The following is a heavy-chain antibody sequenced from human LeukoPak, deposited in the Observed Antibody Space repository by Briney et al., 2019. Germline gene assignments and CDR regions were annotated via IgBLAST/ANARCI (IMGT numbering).Heavy chain of an antibody. Sequence: PGGSLGLSCAASGFTFSSYGMHWVRQAPGKGLEWVAFIRYDGSNKYYADSVKGRFTISRDNSKNTLYLQMNSLRAEDTAVYYCAKASLLRRAFDIWGQGTMVTVSS. J-gene: IGHJ3*02. CDR1: GFTFSSYG. D-gene: IGHD2-15*01. CDR2: IRYDGSNK. V-gene: IGHV3-30*02. CDR3: AKASLLRRAFDI.